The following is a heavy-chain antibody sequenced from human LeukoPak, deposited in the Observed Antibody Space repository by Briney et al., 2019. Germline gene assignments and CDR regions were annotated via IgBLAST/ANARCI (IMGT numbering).Heavy chain of an antibody. J-gene: IGHJ4*02. CDR2: INWNGGST. CDR1: GFTFSSYA. CDR3: ARESSGSYLDY. V-gene: IGHV3-20*04. Sequence: GGSLRLSCVASGFTFSSYAVSWVRQAPGKGLEWVSGINWNGGSTGYADSVKGRFTISRDNAKNSLYLQMNSLRAEDTALYYCARESSGSYLDYWGQGTLVTVSS. D-gene: IGHD1-26*01.